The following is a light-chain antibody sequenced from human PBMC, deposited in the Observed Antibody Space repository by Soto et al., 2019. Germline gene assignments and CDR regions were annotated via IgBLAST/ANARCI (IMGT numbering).Light chain of an antibody. J-gene: IGKJ1*01. CDR1: QYMTNW. V-gene: IGKV1-5*01. CDR3: QQYKVYSQT. CDR2: DAS. Sequence: DIHMTQSPSTLSASVGDRVTITCRASQYMTNWLAWYQQKPGKAPKLLIYDASTLESGVPSRFSGSGYGTEFTLTISSLQPDDFATYYCQQYKVYSQTFGQGTKVDI.